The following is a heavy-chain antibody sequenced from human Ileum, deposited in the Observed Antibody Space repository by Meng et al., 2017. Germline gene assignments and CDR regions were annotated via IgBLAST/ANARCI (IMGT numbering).Heavy chain of an antibody. Sequence: QVQLVESGGGVVQPGWSLRLSCAASGFTFSSYGMHWVRQAPGKGLEWVALMSFDGSKIFYGDSVKGRFTISRDNSKNTLYLQMNSLRAEDTAVYYCAFGVCGSNCYYLESWGQGTPVTVSS. CDR3: AFGVCGSNCYYLES. V-gene: IGHV3-30*03. CDR1: GFTFSSYG. CDR2: MSFDGSKI. D-gene: IGHD3-22*01. J-gene: IGHJ4*02.